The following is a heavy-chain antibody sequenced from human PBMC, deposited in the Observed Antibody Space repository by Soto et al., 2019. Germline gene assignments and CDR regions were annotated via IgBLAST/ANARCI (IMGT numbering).Heavy chain of an antibody. CDR1: GYSISSGSY. Sequence: SETLSLTCTVSGYSISSGSYWAWIRQPPGKGPEWIASIYHGGTTFYNPSLKSRITISVDTSNNQFSLKLSSVTAADTAVYYCARQQYYDSRGLFDYWGQGTLVTVSS. D-gene: IGHD3-22*01. J-gene: IGHJ4*02. CDR3: ARQQYYDSRGLFDY. CDR2: IYHGGTT. V-gene: IGHV4-38-2*02.